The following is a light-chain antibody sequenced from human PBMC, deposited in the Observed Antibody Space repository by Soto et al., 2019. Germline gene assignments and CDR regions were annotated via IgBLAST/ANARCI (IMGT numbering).Light chain of an antibody. J-gene: IGLJ3*02. CDR2: GVT. CDR3: CSYTVASTLVV. V-gene: IGLV2-14*01. CDR1: SNNVGDYNY. Sequence: QSALTQPASVSGSPGQSITISCVGTSNNVGDYNYVSWYQQHPGKPPKLIIYGVTNRPSGISDRFSGSKSGNTASLTISGVQAEDEADYYCCSYTVASTLVVFGGGTQLTVL.